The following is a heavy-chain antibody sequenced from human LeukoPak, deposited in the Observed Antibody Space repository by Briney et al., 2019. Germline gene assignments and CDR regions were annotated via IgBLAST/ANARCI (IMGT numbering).Heavy chain of an antibody. CDR2: IWYDGSDK. J-gene: IGHJ3*02. V-gene: IGHV3-33*01. Sequence: GGSLRLSCAASGFTFSSYGMHWVRQAPGKGLNWVAVIWYDGSDKYFADSVRGRFTISRDNSKNTLYLQMNSLRAEDTAVYYCARAGDGFDIWGQGTMVTVSS. CDR1: GFTFSSYG. CDR3: ARAGDGFDI.